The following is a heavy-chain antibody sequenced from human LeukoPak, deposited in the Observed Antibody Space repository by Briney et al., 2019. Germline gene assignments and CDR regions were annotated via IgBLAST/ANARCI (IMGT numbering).Heavy chain of an antibody. CDR1: GYTSTSYD. Sequence: ASVKVSCKASGYTSTSYDINWVRQATGQGLEWMGWMNPNSSNTGYAQKLQGRVTMTTDTSTSTAYMELRSLRSDDTAVYYCARDYPDRGAFDIWGQGTMVTVSS. CDR2: MNPNSSNT. CDR3: ARDYPDRGAFDI. D-gene: IGHD1-26*01. V-gene: IGHV1-8*02. J-gene: IGHJ3*02.